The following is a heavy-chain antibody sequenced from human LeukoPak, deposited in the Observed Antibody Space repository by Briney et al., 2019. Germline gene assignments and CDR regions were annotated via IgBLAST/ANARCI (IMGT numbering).Heavy chain of an antibody. CDR1: GGSISSGDYY. CDR2: ISYSGTT. J-gene: IGHJ4*01. Sequence: SSETLSLTCTVSGGSISSGDYYWTWIRQHPGKGLEWIGYISYSGTTYYNPSLKSRVTISVVTSKNQFSLELSSVTAADTAVYYCASHYGGDYFDYWGHGTLVTVSS. CDR3: ASHYGGDYFDY. D-gene: IGHD4-23*01. V-gene: IGHV4-31*03.